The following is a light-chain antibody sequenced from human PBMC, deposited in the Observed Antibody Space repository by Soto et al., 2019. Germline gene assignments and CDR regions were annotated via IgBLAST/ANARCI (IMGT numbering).Light chain of an antibody. CDR2: DVS. V-gene: IGLV2-14*01. Sequence: QSVLTQPASVSGSPGQSITLSCTGTSTDVGGYNFVSWYQQHPGKAPKLMIYDVSNRPSGVSNRFSGSKSGNTASLTISGLQAEDEADYYCSSYTSTRKGVLFGGGTKLTV. CDR1: STDVGGYNF. J-gene: IGLJ2*01. CDR3: SSYTSTRKGVL.